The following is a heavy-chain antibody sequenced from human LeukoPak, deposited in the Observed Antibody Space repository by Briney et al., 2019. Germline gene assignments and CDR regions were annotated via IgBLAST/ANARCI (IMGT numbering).Heavy chain of an antibody. D-gene: IGHD6-13*01. J-gene: IGHJ4*02. CDR2: IYYSGST. Sequence: PSETLSLTCTVSGGSLSSYYWSWIRQPPGKGLEWIGYIYYSGSTNYNPSLKSRVTISVDTSKNQFSLKLSSVTAADTAVYYCARARIAAAVTSYAFDYWGQGTLVTVSS. V-gene: IGHV4-59*01. CDR1: GGSLSSYY. CDR3: ARARIAAAVTSYAFDY.